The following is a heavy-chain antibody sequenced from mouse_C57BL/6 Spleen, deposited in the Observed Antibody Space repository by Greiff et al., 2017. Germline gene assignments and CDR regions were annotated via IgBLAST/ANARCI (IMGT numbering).Heavy chain of an antibody. V-gene: IGHV2-4*01. J-gene: IGHJ4*01. D-gene: IGHD2-1*01. CDR2: IWGGGST. CDR1: GFSLTSYG. Sequence: QVQLQQSGPGLVQPSQSLSITCTVSGFSLTSYGVHWVRQPPGKGLEWLGVIWGGGSTDYNAAFISRLSISKDNSKSQVFFKMNSLQADDTAIYYCAKKGYYGNSYAMDYWGQGTSVTVSS. CDR3: AKKGYYGNSYAMDY.